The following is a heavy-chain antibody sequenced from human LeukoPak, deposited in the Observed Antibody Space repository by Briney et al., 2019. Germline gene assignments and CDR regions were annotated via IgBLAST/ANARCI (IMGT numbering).Heavy chain of an antibody. CDR3: ARECRKVVYYYDSSGFDAFDI. CDR1: GGSISSYY. J-gene: IGHJ3*02. V-gene: IGHV4-59*01. CDR2: IYYSGST. D-gene: IGHD3-22*01. Sequence: PSETLSLTCTVSGGSISSYYWSWIRQPPGKGLEWIGYIYYSGSTNYNPSLKSRVTIPVDTSKNQFSLKLSSVAAADTAVYYCARECRKVVYYYDSSGFDAFDIWGQGTMVTVSS.